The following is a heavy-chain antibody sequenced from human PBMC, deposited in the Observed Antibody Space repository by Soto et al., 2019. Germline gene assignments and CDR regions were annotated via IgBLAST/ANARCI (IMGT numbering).Heavy chain of an antibody. J-gene: IGHJ3*02. CDR1: GGSISSYY. CDR3: ARVVPGTDAFDI. V-gene: IGHV4-59*01. Sequence: SETLSLTCTVSGGSISSYYWSWIRQPPGKGLEWIGYIYYSGSTNYNPSLKSRVTISVDTSKNQFSLKLSSVTAADTAVYYCARVVPGTDAFDIWGQGTMVTVSS. D-gene: IGHD1-1*01. CDR2: IYYSGST.